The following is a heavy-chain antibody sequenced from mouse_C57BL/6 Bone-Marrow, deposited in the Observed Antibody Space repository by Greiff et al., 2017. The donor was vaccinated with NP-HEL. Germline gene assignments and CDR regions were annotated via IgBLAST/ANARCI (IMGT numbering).Heavy chain of an antibody. Sequence: QVHVKQPGAELVKPGASVKMSCKASGYTFTSYWITWVKQRPGQGLEWIGDIYPGSGSTNYTEKFKSKATLTVDTSSSTAYMQLSSLTSEDSAVYYCARKGWLPFAYWGQGTLVTVSA. CDR1: GYTFTSYW. CDR3: ARKGWLPFAY. D-gene: IGHD2-3*01. V-gene: IGHV1-55*01. J-gene: IGHJ3*01. CDR2: IYPGSGST.